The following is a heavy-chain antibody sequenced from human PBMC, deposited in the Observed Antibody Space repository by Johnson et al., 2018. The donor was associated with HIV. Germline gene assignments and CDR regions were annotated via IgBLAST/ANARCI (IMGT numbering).Heavy chain of an antibody. CDR1: GFIFSDYG. CDR3: AKDGEYSSPGAFDI. Sequence: VQLVESGGGVVQPGRSLRLSCAASGFIFSDYGMHWVRQAPGKGLEWVSSISSSGSTMYYADFVKGRFTITRDTAKNTLYLQMNSLRAEDTAVYYCAKDGEYSSPGAFDIWGQGTMVTVSS. D-gene: IGHD6-6*01. CDR2: ISSSGSTM. V-gene: IGHV3-48*04. J-gene: IGHJ3*02.